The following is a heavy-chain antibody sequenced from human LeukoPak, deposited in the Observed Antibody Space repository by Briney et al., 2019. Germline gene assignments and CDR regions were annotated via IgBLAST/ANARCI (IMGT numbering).Heavy chain of an antibody. CDR2: IIPILGIA. CDR3: ASRYYYGSGTVDAFDI. CDR1: GGTFSSYA. V-gene: IGHV1-69*04. D-gene: IGHD3-10*01. J-gene: IGHJ3*02. Sequence: ASVKVSCKASGGTFSSYAISWVRQAPGQGLEWMGRIIPILGIANYAQKFQGRVTITADKSTSTAYMELSSLRSEDTAVYYCASRYYYGSGTVDAFDIWGQGTMVTVSS.